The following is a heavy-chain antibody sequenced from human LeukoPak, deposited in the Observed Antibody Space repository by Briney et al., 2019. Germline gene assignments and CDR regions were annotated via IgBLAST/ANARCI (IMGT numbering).Heavy chain of an antibody. CDR1: GGSISSYY. Sequence: SETLSLTCTVSGGSISSYYWSWIRQPAGKGLEWIGRIYTSGSTNYNPSLKSRVTMSVDTSKNQFSLKLSSVTAADTAVYYCAIALPYCSGGSCFVRWFDPWGQGTLVTVSS. J-gene: IGHJ5*02. CDR3: AIALPYCSGGSCFVRWFDP. CDR2: IYTSGST. V-gene: IGHV4-4*07. D-gene: IGHD2-15*01.